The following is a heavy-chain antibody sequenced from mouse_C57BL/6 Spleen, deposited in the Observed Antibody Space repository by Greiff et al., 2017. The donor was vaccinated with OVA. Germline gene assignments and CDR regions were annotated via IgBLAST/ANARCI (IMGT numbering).Heavy chain of an antibody. J-gene: IGHJ3*01. CDR2: ISYSGST. CDR3: ARDDYYGSTPPWFAY. Sequence: EVQRVESGPGMVKPSQSLSLTCSVTGYYITSGYDWPWIRHFPGNKLEWMGYISYSGSTNYNPSLKSRISITHDTSKNHFFLKLNSVTTEDTATYYCARDDYYGSTPPWFAYWGQGTLVTVSA. V-gene: IGHV3-1*01. D-gene: IGHD1-1*01. CDR1: GYYITSGYD.